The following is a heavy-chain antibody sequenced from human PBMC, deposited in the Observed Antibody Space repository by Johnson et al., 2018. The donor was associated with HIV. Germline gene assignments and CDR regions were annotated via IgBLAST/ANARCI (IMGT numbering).Heavy chain of an antibody. J-gene: IGHJ3*02. V-gene: IGHV3-20*04. D-gene: IGHD3-22*01. CDR2: INWNGGST. CDR1: GFTFDDYG. CDR3: ARDLKSYYDSSGYYCDAFDI. Sequence: VQLVESGGGVVRPGGSLRLSCAASGFTFDDYGMSWVRQAPGKGLEWVSGINWNGGSTGYADSVKGRFTISRDNAKNSLYLQMNSLRAEDTALYYCARDLKSYYDSSGYYCDAFDIWGQGTMVTVSS.